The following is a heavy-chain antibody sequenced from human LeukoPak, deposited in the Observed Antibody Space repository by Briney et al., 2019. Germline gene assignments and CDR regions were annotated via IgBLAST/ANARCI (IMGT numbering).Heavy chain of an antibody. D-gene: IGHD3-10*01. J-gene: IGHJ4*02. Sequence: PSETLPLTCTVSGGSISSGSYFWDWIRQPPGQGLEWIGSIYYSGSTYYNPSLKSRVTISVDTSNNQFSLKLSSVTAADTAMYYCARSKGSYYYWGQGTLVTVSS. CDR3: ARSKGSYYY. CDR1: GGSISSGSYF. CDR2: IYYSGST. V-gene: IGHV4-39*01.